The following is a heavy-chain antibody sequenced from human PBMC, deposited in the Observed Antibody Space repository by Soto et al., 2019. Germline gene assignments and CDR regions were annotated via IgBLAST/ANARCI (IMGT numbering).Heavy chain of an antibody. CDR1: GFTFSDYY. CDR3: AIYFYGDDYYYYGMDV. D-gene: IGHD4-17*01. V-gene: IGHV3-11*01. Sequence: QVQLVESGGGLVKPGGSLRLSCAASGFTFSDYYMSWIRQAPGKGLEWVSYISSSGSTIYYADSVKGRFTISRDNAKNSLDLQMNSLRAEDTAVYYCAIYFYGDDYYYYGMDVWGQGTTVTVSS. CDR2: ISSSGSTI. J-gene: IGHJ6*02.